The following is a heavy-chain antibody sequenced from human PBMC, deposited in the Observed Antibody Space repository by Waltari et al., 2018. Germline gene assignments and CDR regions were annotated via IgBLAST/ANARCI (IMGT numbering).Heavy chain of an antibody. CDR2: ISGSGGST. CDR1: GFTFSSYA. CDR3: AKDRRFGRDGYNLF. Sequence: EVQLLESGGGLVQPGGSLRLSCAASGFTFSSYAMSWVRPAPGKGLGWVSAISGSGGSTYYADSVKGRFTISRDNSKNTLYLQMNSLRPEDTAVYYCAKDRRFGRDGYNLFGGQGTLVTVSS. J-gene: IGHJ4*02. D-gene: IGHD5-12*01. V-gene: IGHV3-23*01.